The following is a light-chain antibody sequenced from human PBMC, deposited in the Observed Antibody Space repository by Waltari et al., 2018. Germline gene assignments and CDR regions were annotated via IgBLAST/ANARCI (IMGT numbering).Light chain of an antibody. CDR3: QQYSDWIA. Sequence: EIVITQSPASLSVSPGERATLSCTASQTVTNDLAWYQQKPGQAPKLLIFGASTRATGVPARFSGSGSGTEFTLTIRSVQSEDFAVYYCQQYSDWIAFGGGTKVDLK. CDR2: GAS. CDR1: QTVTND. J-gene: IGKJ4*01. V-gene: IGKV3-15*01.